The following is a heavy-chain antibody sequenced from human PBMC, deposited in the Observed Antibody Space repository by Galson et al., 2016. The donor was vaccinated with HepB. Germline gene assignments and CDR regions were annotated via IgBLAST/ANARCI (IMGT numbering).Heavy chain of an antibody. J-gene: IGHJ2*01. CDR2: VKQDESEK. CDR1: GFTFSRYW. Sequence: SLRLSCAASGFTFSRYWMNWVRQAPGKGLEWVANVKQDESEKYYVDSVKGRFTISRDNAKNSLHLQLNSLRAEDTAIYYCARASRHYGDYGVDSRYLDHWGHGTLVTVSS. CDR3: ARASRHYGDYGVDSRYLDH. V-gene: IGHV3-7*01. D-gene: IGHD4-17*01.